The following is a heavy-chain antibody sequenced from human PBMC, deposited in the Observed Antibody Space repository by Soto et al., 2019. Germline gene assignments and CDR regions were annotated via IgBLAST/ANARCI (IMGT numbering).Heavy chain of an antibody. CDR3: AKVSSSWYSGFFDF. Sequence: EVQLVESGGGLVQPGGSLRLSCTASGFTFSSHAMTWVRQAPGKGLEWVSGLSDSGGSTYYADSVKGRFTISRDNSMNTLYLQMNTLRAEDTAVYYCAKVSSSWYSGFFDFWGQGTLVTVSS. D-gene: IGHD6-13*01. V-gene: IGHV3-23*04. CDR2: LSDSGGST. J-gene: IGHJ4*02. CDR1: GFTFSSHA.